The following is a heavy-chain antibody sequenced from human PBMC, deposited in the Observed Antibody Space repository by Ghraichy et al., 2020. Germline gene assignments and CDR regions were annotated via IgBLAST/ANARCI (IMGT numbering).Heavy chain of an antibody. CDR2: IYYSGST. Sequence: ESLNISCTVSGGSISSYYWSWIRQPPGKGLEWIGYIYYSGSTNYNPSLKSRVTISVDTSKNQFSLKLSSVPAADTAVYYYASHLPGIAVAGTDHYFDYWGQGTLVTVSS. V-gene: IGHV4-59*01. J-gene: IGHJ4*02. D-gene: IGHD6-19*01. CDR1: GGSISSYY. CDR3: ASHLPGIAVAGTDHYFDY.